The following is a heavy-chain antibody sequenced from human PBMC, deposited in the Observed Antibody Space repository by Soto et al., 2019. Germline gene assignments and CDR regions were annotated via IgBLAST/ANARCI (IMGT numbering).Heavy chain of an antibody. CDR3: ARVIPEYDILTGCYFDY. Sequence: NPSETLSLTCTVSGGSISSYYWSWIRQPPGKGLEWIGYIYYSGSTNYNPSLKSRVTISVDTSKNQFSLKLSSVTAADTAVYYCARVIPEYDILTGCYFDYWGQGTLVTSPQ. CDR2: IYYSGST. D-gene: IGHD3-9*01. CDR1: GGSISSYY. J-gene: IGHJ4*02. V-gene: IGHV4-59*01.